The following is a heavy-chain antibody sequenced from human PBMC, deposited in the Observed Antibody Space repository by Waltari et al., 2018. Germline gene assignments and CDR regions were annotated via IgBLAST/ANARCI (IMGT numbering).Heavy chain of an antibody. CDR2: IYHSGST. D-gene: IGHD5-12*01. V-gene: IGHV4-38-2*01. Sequence: QVQLQESGPGLVKPSETLSLTCAVSGYSISSGYYWGWIRQPPGKGLEWIGSIYHSGSTYYNPSLKSRVTISVDTSKNQFSLKLSSVTAADTAVYYCARRDGYNSLSFDYWGQGTLVTVSS. CDR3: ARRDGYNSLSFDY. CDR1: GYSISSGYY. J-gene: IGHJ4*02.